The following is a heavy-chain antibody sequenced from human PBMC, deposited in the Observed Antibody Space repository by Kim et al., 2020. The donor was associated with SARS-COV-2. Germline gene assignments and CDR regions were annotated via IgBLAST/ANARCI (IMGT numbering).Heavy chain of an antibody. CDR3: ARVSLGSSSWYYFDY. D-gene: IGHD6-13*01. V-gene: IGHV3-11*05. Sequence: DPRKDRFTLSRNNAKNSPYLQMNSLRADDTAVYYCARVSLGSSSWYYFDYWGQGTLVTVSS. J-gene: IGHJ4*02.